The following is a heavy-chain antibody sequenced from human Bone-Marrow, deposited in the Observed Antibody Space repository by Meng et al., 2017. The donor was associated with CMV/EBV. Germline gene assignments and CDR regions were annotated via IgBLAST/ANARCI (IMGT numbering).Heavy chain of an antibody. J-gene: IGHJ4*02. Sequence: CAVSGGSISSSNWWSWVRQPPGKGLEWIGEIYHSGSADYNPSLKSRVSISVDKSKNQFSLRLSSVTAADTAVYYCARYTTSGSYYDYWGQGTLVTVSS. CDR1: GGSISSSNW. D-gene: IGHD1-26*01. CDR2: IYHSGSA. CDR3: ARYTTSGSYYDY. V-gene: IGHV4-4*02.